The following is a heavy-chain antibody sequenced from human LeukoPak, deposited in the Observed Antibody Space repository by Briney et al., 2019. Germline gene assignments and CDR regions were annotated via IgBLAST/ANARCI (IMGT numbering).Heavy chain of an antibody. CDR2: ISSSGSTI. Sequence: PGGSLRLSCAASGFTFSSYEMNWVRQAPGKGLEWVSYISSSGSTIYYADSVKGRFTISRDNAKNSLYLQMNSLRAEDTAVYYCAREFHYYDSSGYVDYWGQGTLVTVSS. CDR3: AREFHYYDSSGYVDY. D-gene: IGHD3-22*01. V-gene: IGHV3-48*03. J-gene: IGHJ4*02. CDR1: GFTFSSYE.